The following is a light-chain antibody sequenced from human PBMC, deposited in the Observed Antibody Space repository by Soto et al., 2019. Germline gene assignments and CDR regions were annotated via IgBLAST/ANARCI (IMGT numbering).Light chain of an antibody. Sequence: DIHMTQSPSTLSASVGDRVTITCRATQSISSWLAWYQQKPEKAPKLLIYDSSSLESGVPSRFSGSGYGTEFTLTISSLQPDDFATYYCQQYNRYPSSTFGQGTKVDI. CDR3: QQYNRYPSST. J-gene: IGKJ2*02. CDR2: DSS. CDR1: QSISSW. V-gene: IGKV1-5*01.